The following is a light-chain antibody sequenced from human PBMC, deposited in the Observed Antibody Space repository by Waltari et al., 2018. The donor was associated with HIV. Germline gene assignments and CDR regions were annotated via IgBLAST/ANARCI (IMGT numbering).Light chain of an antibody. CDR1: QSVSYY. Sequence: EIVLTQSPATLSLYPGERATLSCRASQSVSYYLAWYQQRPGQAPRLLIYDASNRATGIPARFSGSGSGTDFTLTISSLEPEDFAVYYCQERSNWPLTFGGGTKVEIK. CDR3: QERSNWPLT. V-gene: IGKV3-11*01. CDR2: DAS. J-gene: IGKJ4*01.